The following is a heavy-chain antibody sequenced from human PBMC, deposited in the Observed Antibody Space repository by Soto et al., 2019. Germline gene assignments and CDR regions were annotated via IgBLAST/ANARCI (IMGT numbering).Heavy chain of an antibody. V-gene: IGHV4-34*01. J-gene: IGHJ4*02. CDR3: AREPSAAAAGLDY. CDR1: GGSFSGYY. CDR2: INHSGST. D-gene: IGHD6-13*01. Sequence: LSLTCAVYGGSFSGYYWSWIRQPPGKGLEWIGEINHSGSTNYNPSLKSRVTISVDTSKNQFSLKLGSVTAADTAVYYCAREPSAAAAGLDYWGQGTLVTVSS.